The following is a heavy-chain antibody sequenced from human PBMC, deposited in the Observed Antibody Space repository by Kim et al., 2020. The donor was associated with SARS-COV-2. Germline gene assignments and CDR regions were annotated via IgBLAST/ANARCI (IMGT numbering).Heavy chain of an antibody. Sequence: GGSLRLSCAASGFTFSTYAMHWVRQAPGKGLEWVAVIWNDGSNQYYADSVKGRFTVSRDNSKNTLYLQMNSLRAEDTAMYYCARDPYSDSANWFDPWGQGTLVTVSS. D-gene: IGHD5-12*01. J-gene: IGHJ5*02. V-gene: IGHV3-33*08. CDR2: IWNDGSNQ. CDR1: GFTFSTYA. CDR3: ARDPYSDSANWFDP.